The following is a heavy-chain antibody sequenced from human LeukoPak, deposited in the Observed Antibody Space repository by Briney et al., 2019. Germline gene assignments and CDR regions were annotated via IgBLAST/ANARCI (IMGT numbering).Heavy chain of an antibody. D-gene: IGHD1-26*01. V-gene: IGHV3-30-3*01. Sequence: PGGSLRLSCATSGFTFSRYAMHWVRQAPGKGLEWVAVISYDGSNKYYADSVKGRFTISRDNSKNTLYLQMNSLRAEDTAVYYCASLGATSAGFDYWGQGTLVTVSS. J-gene: IGHJ4*02. CDR2: ISYDGSNK. CDR1: GFTFSRYA. CDR3: ASLGATSAGFDY.